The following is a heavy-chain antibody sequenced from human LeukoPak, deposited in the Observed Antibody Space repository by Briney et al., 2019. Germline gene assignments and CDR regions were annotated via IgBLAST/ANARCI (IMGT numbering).Heavy chain of an antibody. CDR1: GFTVSSNY. V-gene: IGHV3-53*01. CDR2: IYSGGST. J-gene: IGHJ4*02. Sequence: GGSLRLSCAASGFTVSSNYMSWVRQAPGKGLEWVSGIYSGGSTYYADSVKGRFTISRDNSKNTLYLQMNSLRAEDTAVYYCARGGSYYAYDYWGQGTLVTVSS. CDR3: ARGGSYYAYDY. D-gene: IGHD1-26*01.